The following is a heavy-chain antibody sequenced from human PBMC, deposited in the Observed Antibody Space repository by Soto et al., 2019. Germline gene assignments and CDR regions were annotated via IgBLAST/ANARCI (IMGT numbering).Heavy chain of an antibody. CDR3: ARDYDILTGYRGYYYYYGMDV. J-gene: IGHJ6*02. D-gene: IGHD3-9*01. CDR1: GGSISSGGYY. CDR2: IYYSGST. V-gene: IGHV4-31*03. Sequence: LSLTCTVSGGSISSGGYYWSWIRQHPGKGLEWIGYIYYSGSTYYNPSLKSRVTISVDTSKNQFSLKLSSVTAADTAVYYCARDYDILTGYRGYYYYYGMDVWGQGTTVTVSS.